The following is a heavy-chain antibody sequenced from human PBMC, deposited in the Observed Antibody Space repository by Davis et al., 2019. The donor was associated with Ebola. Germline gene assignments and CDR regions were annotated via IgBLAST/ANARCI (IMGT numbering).Heavy chain of an antibody. CDR1: GYSFTSYW. D-gene: IGHD3-22*01. Sequence: PGGSLRLSCKGSGYSFTSYWISWVRQMPGKGLEWMGIIYPGDSDTRYSPSFQGQVTISADKSISTAYLQWSSLKASDTAMYYCARYSYDSSGPWGYYFDYWGQGTLVTVSS. CDR2: IYPGDSDT. CDR3: ARYSYDSSGPWGYYFDY. V-gene: IGHV5-51*01. J-gene: IGHJ4*02.